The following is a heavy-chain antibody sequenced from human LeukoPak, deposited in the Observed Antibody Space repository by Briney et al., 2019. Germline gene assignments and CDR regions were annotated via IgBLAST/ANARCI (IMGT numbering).Heavy chain of an antibody. D-gene: IGHD2-2*01. CDR2: ISAYNGNT. Sequence: ASVKVSCKASGYTFTSYGISWVRQARGQGLEWMGWISAYNGNTNYAQNLQGRVTMTTDTSTSTAYMELRSLRSDDTAVYYCARDLGYCSSTSCYRGAFDIWGQGTMVTVSP. J-gene: IGHJ3*02. CDR3: ARDLGYCSSTSCYRGAFDI. CDR1: GYTFTSYG. V-gene: IGHV1-18*01.